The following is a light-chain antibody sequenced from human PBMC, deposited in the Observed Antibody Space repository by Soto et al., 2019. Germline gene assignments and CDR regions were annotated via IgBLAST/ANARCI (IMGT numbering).Light chain of an antibody. CDR3: QQYGTSPQT. J-gene: IGKJ1*01. V-gene: IGKV3-20*01. CDR1: QSVRSRY. CDR2: GSS. Sequence: EIVLTQSPGTLSLSPGERATLSCRASQSVRSRYLAWYQQKPGQAPRLLIYGSSSRPPGIPDRVSGSGSGTEFTLTISRLEPEDFAVYYCQQYGTSPQTLGQGTKV.